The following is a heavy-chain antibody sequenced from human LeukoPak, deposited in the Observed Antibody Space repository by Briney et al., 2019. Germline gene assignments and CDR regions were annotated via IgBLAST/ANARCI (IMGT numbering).Heavy chain of an antibody. J-gene: IGHJ4*02. CDR3: ARVAPIVGAADY. CDR2: IYYSGST. CDR1: GGSISSGDYY. D-gene: IGHD1-26*01. Sequence: SETLSLTCTVSGGSISSGDYYWSWIRQPPGKGLEWIGFIYYSGSTYYNPSLKSRVSISIDTSKNQFSLKLSSVTAADTAVYYCARVAPIVGAADYWGQGTLVTVSS. V-gene: IGHV4-30-4*08.